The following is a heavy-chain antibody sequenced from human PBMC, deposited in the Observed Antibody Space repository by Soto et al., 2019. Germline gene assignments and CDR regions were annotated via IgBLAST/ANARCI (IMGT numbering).Heavy chain of an antibody. CDR3: ARDWGYCSGGACYTVLDF. J-gene: IGHJ4*02. V-gene: IGHV3-7*01. Sequence: EVQLVESGGGLVQPGGSLRLSCAASGFTFRTYWMNWVRQAPGKRLEWVANIKQDGSEKYYVDSVKSRFTISRDNAKNSLYLQMNSLRAEDTAVYYCARDWGYCSGGACYTVLDFWGQGILVTVSS. D-gene: IGHD2-15*01. CDR2: IKQDGSEK. CDR1: GFTFRTYW.